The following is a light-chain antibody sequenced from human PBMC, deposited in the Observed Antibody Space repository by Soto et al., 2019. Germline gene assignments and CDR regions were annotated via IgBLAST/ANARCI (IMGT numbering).Light chain of an antibody. CDR3: AARDDSLNGLYV. CDR2: SNN. CDR1: SSNIGSNT. Sequence: QSVLTQPPSASGTPGQRVTISCSGSSSNIGSNTVNWYRQLPGTAPKLLIYSNNQRPSGVPDRFSGSKSGTSASLAISGLQSEDEADYYCAARDDSLNGLYVFGTGTKLTVL. V-gene: IGLV1-44*01. J-gene: IGLJ1*01.